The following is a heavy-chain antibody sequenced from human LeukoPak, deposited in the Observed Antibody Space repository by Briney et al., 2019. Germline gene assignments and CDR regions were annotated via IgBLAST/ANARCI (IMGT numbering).Heavy chain of an antibody. CDR3: ARDINSRYFDY. J-gene: IGHJ4*02. D-gene: IGHD4-23*01. Sequence: GSLRLSCAASGFTFSNYGMHWVRQAPGKGLEWVTVIWYDENNKYYADSVKGRFTISRDNSKNTLYLQMNSLRAEDTALYYCARDINSRYFDYWGQGTLVTVSS. CDR1: GFTFSNYG. CDR2: IWYDENNK. V-gene: IGHV3-33*01.